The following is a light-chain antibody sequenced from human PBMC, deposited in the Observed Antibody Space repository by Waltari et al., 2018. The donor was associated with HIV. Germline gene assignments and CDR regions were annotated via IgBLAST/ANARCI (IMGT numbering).Light chain of an antibody. CDR3: ASYRGLNNLGV. CDR1: DSDIGTYKL. Sequence: HSDLTQPPSASGSPGQSVTISCTGSDSDIGTYKLVSWYQHHPGKAPKLIIYEVNKRPSGFPYRFSGSKSGDTASLTVSWLQAEDEADYYCASYRGLNNLGVFVTGTKVTVL. CDR2: EVN. J-gene: IGLJ1*01. V-gene: IGLV2-8*01.